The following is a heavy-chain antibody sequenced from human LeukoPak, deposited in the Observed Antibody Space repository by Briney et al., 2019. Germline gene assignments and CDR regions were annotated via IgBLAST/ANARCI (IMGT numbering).Heavy chain of an antibody. CDR3: ANGNRCTSPNCLGSYCFYLDV. D-gene: IGHD2-8*01. V-gene: IGHV3-33*06. CDR1: GFSFSNYG. J-gene: IGHJ6*03. Sequence: GGSLRLSCAASGFSFSNYGMHWVRQAPGKGLEWVALIWYDGSDKYCADSVKGRFTISRDTSKNTLYRQMNSLRAEDRAVYYCANGNRCTSPNCLGSYCFYLDVWGKGTTVTVS. CDR2: IWYDGSDK.